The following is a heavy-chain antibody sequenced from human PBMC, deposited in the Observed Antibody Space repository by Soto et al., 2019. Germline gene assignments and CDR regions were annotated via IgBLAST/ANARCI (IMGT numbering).Heavy chain of an antibody. CDR3: ARGNRAIPFPYYYYYGMDV. CDR2: INHSGST. J-gene: IGHJ6*02. V-gene: IGHV4-34*01. CDR1: GGSFSGYY. D-gene: IGHD2-2*01. Sequence: QVQLQQWGAGLLKPSETLSLTCAVYGGSFSGYYWSWIRQPPGKGLEWIGEINHSGSTNYNPSLKSRVTISVDTSKNQFSLKLSSVTAAETAVYYCARGNRAIPFPYYYYYGMDVWGQGTTVTVSS.